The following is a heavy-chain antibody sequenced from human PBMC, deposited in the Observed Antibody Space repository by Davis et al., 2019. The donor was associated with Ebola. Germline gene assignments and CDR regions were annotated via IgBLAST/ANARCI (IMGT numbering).Heavy chain of an antibody. CDR2: LKCVSYCGTT. J-gene: IGHJ4*02. Sequence: GESLKISCAASGFTFSNAYMNWVPQTPRTSLFFFVRLKCVSYCGTTYYASPVQGRFTISRDDSRNTLVLEMSSLKIEDTGDYYCTSSYDDFWSGFYDWGQGTLVTVSS. CDR1: GFTFSNAY. D-gene: IGHD3-3*01. V-gene: IGHV3-15*01. CDR3: TSSYDDFWSGFYD.